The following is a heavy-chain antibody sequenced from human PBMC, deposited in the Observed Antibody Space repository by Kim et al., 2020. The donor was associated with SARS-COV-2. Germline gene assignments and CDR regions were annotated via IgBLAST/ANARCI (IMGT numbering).Heavy chain of an antibody. J-gene: IGHJ3*02. D-gene: IGHD4-17*01. Sequence: QKLQGRVTMTTDTSTSTAYMELRSLRSDDTAVYYCARDTDDYGGTDAFDIWGQGTMVTVSS. V-gene: IGHV1-18*01. CDR3: ARDTDDYGGTDAFDI.